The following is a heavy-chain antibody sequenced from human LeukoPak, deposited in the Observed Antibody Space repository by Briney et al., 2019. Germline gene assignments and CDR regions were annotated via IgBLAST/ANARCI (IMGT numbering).Heavy chain of an antibody. Sequence: ASVKVSCKASGGTFSSYAISWVRQAPGQGLEWMGGIIPIFGTANYAQKFQGRVTITADESTSTAYMELSSLRSEDTAVYYCARSRGIQLWFLDYWGQGTLVTVSS. V-gene: IGHV1-69*13. CDR3: ARSRGIQLWFLDY. CDR2: IIPIFGTA. D-gene: IGHD5-18*01. J-gene: IGHJ4*02. CDR1: GGTFSSYA.